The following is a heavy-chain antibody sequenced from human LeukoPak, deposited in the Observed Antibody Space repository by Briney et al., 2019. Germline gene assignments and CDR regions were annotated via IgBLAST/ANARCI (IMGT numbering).Heavy chain of an antibody. D-gene: IGHD3-16*01. J-gene: IGHJ6*03. V-gene: IGHV1-69*13. CDR1: GGTFSTYA. CDR2: IVPIFGLA. Sequence: GASVKVSCKASGGTFSTYAISWVRQAPGQGLEWMGGIVPIFGLANYAQKFQGRVTITADESTSTAYMELSSLRSEDTAVYFCARDKGKDDKSFPTGGYYYYYMDVWGKGTTVTISS. CDR3: ARDKGKDDKSFPTGGYYYYYMDV.